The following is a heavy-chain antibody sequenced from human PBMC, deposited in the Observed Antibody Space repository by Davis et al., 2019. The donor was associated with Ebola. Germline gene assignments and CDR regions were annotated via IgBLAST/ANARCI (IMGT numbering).Heavy chain of an antibody. Sequence: AASVKVSCKASGGTFSSYAISWVRQAPGQGLEWMGWTTVYNGNTKFARSLQGRASMTTDTSTSTAYMEVGSLRSDDTAVYYCARAQFPTTSDHWGQGTLVTVSS. CDR3: ARAQFPTTSDH. J-gene: IGHJ4*02. D-gene: IGHD1-1*01. CDR1: GGTFSSYA. V-gene: IGHV1-18*01. CDR2: TTVYNGNT.